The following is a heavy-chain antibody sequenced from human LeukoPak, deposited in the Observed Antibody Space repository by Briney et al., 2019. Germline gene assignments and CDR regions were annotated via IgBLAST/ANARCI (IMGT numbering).Heavy chain of an antibody. CDR1: GGTFSSYA. CDR2: IIPILGIA. Sequence: SVKVSCKASGGTFSSYAISWVRQAPGQGLEWMGRIIPILGIANYTQKFQGRVTITADKSTSTAYMELSSLRSEDTAVYYCARDFSTYYYDSSGRAGYFDYWGQGTLVTASS. J-gene: IGHJ4*02. V-gene: IGHV1-69*04. D-gene: IGHD3-22*01. CDR3: ARDFSTYYYDSSGRAGYFDY.